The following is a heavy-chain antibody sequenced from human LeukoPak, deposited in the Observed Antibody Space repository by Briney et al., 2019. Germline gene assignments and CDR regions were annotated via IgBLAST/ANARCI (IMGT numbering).Heavy chain of an antibody. CDR1: GYTFTSYW. V-gene: IGHV5-51*01. CDR2: IYPGDSDT. D-gene: IGHD3-16*01. CDR3: ARHRDYVPDI. Sequence: GESLKISRKGSGYTFTSYWIGWVRQMPGKGLEWMGIIYPGDSDTRYSPSFQGQVTVSADKSISSVYLQWSSLKASDTAMYYCARHRDYVPDIWGQGTMVTVSS. J-gene: IGHJ3*02.